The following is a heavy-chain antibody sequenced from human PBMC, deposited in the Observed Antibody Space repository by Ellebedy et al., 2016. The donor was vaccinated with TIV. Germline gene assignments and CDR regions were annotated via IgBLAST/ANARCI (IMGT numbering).Heavy chain of an antibody. CDR1: GGSISNSDYY. J-gene: IGHJ5*02. V-gene: IGHV4-39*07. D-gene: IGHD1-1*01. CDR3: ARDPTLTRGRFDT. Sequence: MPGGSLRLSCTVSGGSISNSDYYWNWLRQHPGKGLEWIGSLYCSGSAYYTPSLKSRVTVSVDTSKNQFSLNLSAVTAADTPVYYCARDPTLTRGRFDTWGQGTLVTVSS. CDR2: LYCSGSA.